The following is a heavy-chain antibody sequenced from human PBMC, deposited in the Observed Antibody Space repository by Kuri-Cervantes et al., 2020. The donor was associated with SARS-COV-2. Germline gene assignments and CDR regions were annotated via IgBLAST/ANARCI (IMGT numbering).Heavy chain of an antibody. Sequence: SETLSLTCTVSGGSISSGGYYWSWIRQHPGKGLEWIGYIYYSGSTYYNPSLKSRVTISVDTSKNQFSLKLSSVTAADTAVYYCARVVVWVVAATYSWFDPWGQGTLVTVSS. CDR2: IYYSGST. D-gene: IGHD2-15*01. V-gene: IGHV4-31*03. CDR3: ARVVVWVVAATYSWFDP. J-gene: IGHJ5*02. CDR1: GGSISSGGYY.